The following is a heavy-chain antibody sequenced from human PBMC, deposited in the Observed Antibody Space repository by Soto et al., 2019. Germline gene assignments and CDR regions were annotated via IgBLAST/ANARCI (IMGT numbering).Heavy chain of an antibody. Sequence: GESLKISCKGSGYTFTTYWISWVRQMPGKGLEWMGNIDPSNSNINDSPSFRGHVTISADKSISTAYLQWSSLEASDTAMYYCARGGYGFDYWGQGTLVTVSS. D-gene: IGHD6-25*01. V-gene: IGHV5-10-1*01. CDR2: IDPSNSNI. CDR3: ARGGYGFDY. CDR1: GYTFTTYW. J-gene: IGHJ4*02.